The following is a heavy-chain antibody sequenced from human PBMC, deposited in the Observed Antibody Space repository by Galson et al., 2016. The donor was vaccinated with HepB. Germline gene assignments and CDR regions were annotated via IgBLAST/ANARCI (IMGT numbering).Heavy chain of an antibody. CDR3: AALSSSSFDY. CDR1: GNTFSDYY. Sequence: SVKVSCKASGNTFSDYYMHWVRQAPGQGLEWMGWINPDSTFTNYAQKFQGRVTMTRDTSVNTACMELSRLRPDDTAVYYCAALSSSSFDYWGQGTLVTVSS. CDR2: INPDSTFT. V-gene: IGHV1-2*02. J-gene: IGHJ4*02. D-gene: IGHD2/OR15-2a*01.